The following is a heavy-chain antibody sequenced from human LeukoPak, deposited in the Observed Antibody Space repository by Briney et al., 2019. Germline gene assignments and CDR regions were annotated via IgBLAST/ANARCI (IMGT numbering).Heavy chain of an antibody. CDR1: GYTLTELS. V-gene: IGHV1-24*01. J-gene: IGHJ4*02. D-gene: IGHD3-22*01. CDR2: FDPEDGET. CDR3: ATDHYDSSGYFC. Sequence: VASVKVSCKVSGYTLTELSMHWVRQAPGKGLEWMGGFDPEDGETIYAQKFQGRVTMTEDTSTDTAYMELSSLRSEDTAVYYCATDHYDSSGYFCWGQGTLVTVSS.